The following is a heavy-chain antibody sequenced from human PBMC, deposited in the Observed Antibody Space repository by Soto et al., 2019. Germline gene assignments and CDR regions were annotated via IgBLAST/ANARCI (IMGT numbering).Heavy chain of an antibody. J-gene: IGHJ4*02. D-gene: IGHD2-8*01. Sequence: ASVKVSCKASGYTFTSYDINWVRQATGQGLGWMGWMNPNSGNTGYAQKFQGRVTMTRNTSISTAYMELSSLRSEDTAVYYCARVKGSYCTNGVCYQYYFDYWGQGTLVTVSS. V-gene: IGHV1-8*01. CDR2: MNPNSGNT. CDR3: ARVKGSYCTNGVCYQYYFDY. CDR1: GYTFTSYD.